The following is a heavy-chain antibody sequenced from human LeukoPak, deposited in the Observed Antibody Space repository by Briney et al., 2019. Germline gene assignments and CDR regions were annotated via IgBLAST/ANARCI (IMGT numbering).Heavy chain of an antibody. D-gene: IGHD1-26*01. V-gene: IGHV3-53*01. CDR1: GFTVSSNY. CDR2: IYSGGST. CDR3: ARESVGGNDY. J-gene: IGHJ4*02. Sequence: GGSLRLSCAASGFTVSSNYMNWVRQAPGKGLEWVSVIYSGGSTYYADFVKGRFTISRDNSKNTLYLQMNSLRAEDTAVYYCARESVGGNDYWGQGTPVTVSS.